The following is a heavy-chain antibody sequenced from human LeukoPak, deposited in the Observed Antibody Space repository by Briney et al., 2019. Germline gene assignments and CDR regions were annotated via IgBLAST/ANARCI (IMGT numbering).Heavy chain of an antibody. V-gene: IGHV1-2*02. CDR1: GYTFSGYY. D-gene: IGHD6-19*01. Sequence: GASVKVSCKASGYTFSGYYMHWVRQAPGQGLEWMGLINPNTGDTNYAQKFQGRVTMTRDTSIWTAYMELNSLRSDDTAVYYCARDQSIVYQWLVRGSDYWGQGTLVTVSS. CDR3: ARDQSIVYQWLVRGSDY. J-gene: IGHJ4*02. CDR2: INPNTGDT.